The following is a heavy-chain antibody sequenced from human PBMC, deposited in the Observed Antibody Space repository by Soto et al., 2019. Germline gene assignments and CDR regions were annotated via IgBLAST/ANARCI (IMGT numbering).Heavy chain of an antibody. CDR2: ISAHNGNT. J-gene: IGHJ4*02. CDR3: ARGRYGDY. Sequence: QVNLVQSGAEVKKPGASVKVSCKASGYTFTSYGITWVRQAPGQGLEWRGWISAHNGNTDYAQKLPGRIIVTRDTSTSTAYMELRSLRSDATAVYYCARGRYGDYWGQGALVTVSS. D-gene: IGHD1-1*01. V-gene: IGHV1-18*01. CDR1: GYTFTSYG.